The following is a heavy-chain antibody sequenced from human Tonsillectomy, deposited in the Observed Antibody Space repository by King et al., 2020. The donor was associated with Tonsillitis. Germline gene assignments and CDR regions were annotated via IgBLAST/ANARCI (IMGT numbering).Heavy chain of an antibody. V-gene: IGHV3-48*03. CDR3: ARENSSSGFHYYGMDV. J-gene: IGHJ6*02. D-gene: IGHD3-22*01. Sequence: VQLVESGGGLVQPGVSLKLSCAASGFTFSNYEMNWVRQAPGKGLEWVSYITSSGSKIYYADSVKGRFTISRDNAKNTLSLQMDSLRVEDTAIYYCARENSSSGFHYYGMDVWGQGTTVTVSS. CDR1: GFTFSNYE. CDR2: ITSSGSKI.